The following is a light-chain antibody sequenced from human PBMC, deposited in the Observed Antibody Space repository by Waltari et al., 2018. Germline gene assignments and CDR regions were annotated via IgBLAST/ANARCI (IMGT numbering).Light chain of an antibody. V-gene: IGLV2-14*03. J-gene: IGLJ2*01. CDR1: VAPHKF. CDR3: TSYAGSTLFVI. CDR2: GVS. Sequence: QSALTQPASVSGSPGQSITVPCPGVAPHKFVHRYQQQPGKAPRLIIYGVSERPSGVSHRFSGSKSGSTAYLTISGLQAEDEANYFCTSYAGSTLFVIFGGGTKLTVL.